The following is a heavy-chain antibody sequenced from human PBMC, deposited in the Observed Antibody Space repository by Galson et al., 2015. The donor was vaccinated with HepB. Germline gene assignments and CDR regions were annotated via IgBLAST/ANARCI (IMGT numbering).Heavy chain of an antibody. CDR1: GYTFRRYA. J-gene: IGHJ4*02. Sequence: SVKVSCKASGYTFRRYAISWVRQAPGQGLEWMGWINPYTGRINYAQKLQGRVTMTTDTSTSTAYMELRSLRSYDTAVHYVAKDLLPLSVEPLGLDYWGQGTLVTVSS. CDR3: AKDLLPLSVEPLGLDY. V-gene: IGHV1-18*01. CDR2: INPYTGRI. D-gene: IGHD1-26*01.